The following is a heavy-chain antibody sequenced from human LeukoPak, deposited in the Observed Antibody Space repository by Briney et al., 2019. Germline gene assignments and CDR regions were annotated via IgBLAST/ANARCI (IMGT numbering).Heavy chain of an antibody. J-gene: IGHJ6*03. CDR1: GGSITNYY. CDR2: IYYSGST. Sequence: SETLSLTCTVSGGSITNYYWTWIRQPPGKGLEWIGYIYYSGSTNYNPSLKSRVTISVDTSKKQFSLKLSSVTAADTAVYYCARTPYYYYMDVWGKGTTVTVSS. V-gene: IGHV4-59*01. CDR3: ARTPYYYYMDV.